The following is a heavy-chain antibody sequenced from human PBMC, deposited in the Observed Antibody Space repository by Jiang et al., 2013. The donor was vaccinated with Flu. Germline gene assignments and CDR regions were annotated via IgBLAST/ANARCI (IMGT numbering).Heavy chain of an antibody. V-gene: IGHV1-3*01. CDR2: INAGNGNT. CDR1: GYTFTKYA. CDR3: ARDGGGSGSYFPFDY. J-gene: IGHJ4*02. D-gene: IGHD3-10*01. Sequence: GAEVKKPGASVKVSCKASGYTFTKYAIHWVRQAPGQRLEWMGWINAGNGNTKYSQKFQGRVTITRDTSASTAYMELSSLRSEDTAVYYCARDGGGSGSYFPFDYWGQGTLVTVSS.